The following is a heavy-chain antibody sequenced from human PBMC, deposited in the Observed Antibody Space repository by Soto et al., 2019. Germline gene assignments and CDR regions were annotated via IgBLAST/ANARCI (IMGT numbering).Heavy chain of an antibody. CDR2: IWYDGSNK. CDR3: AREEEYSYGGYYYYGMDV. V-gene: IGHV3-33*01. D-gene: IGHD5-18*01. J-gene: IGHJ6*02. CDR1: GFTFSSYG. Sequence: VGSLRLSCAASGFTFSSYGMHWVRQAPGKGLEWVAVIWYDGSNKYYADSVKGRFTISRDNSKNTLYLQMNSLRAEDTAVYYCAREEEYSYGGYYYYGMDVWGQGTTVTVSS.